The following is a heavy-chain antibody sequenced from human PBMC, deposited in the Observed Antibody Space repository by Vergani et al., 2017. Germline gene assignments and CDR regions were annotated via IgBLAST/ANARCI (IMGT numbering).Heavy chain of an antibody. Sequence: EVQLVESGGGLVQPGGSLRLSCAASGFTFSSNYMSWVRQAPGKGLEWVSVIYSGGSTYYADSVKGRFTTFRDNSKNTLYRQMNSRRAEDTAVYDCARDSSGWHDCGGQGTLVTVSS. D-gene: IGHD6-19*01. CDR3: ARDSSGWHDC. J-gene: IGHJ4*02. V-gene: IGHV3-66*01. CDR2: IYSGGST. CDR1: GFTFSSNY.